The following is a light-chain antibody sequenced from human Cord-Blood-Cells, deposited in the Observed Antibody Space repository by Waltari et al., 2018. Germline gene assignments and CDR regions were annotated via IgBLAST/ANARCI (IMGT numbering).Light chain of an antibody. CDR1: SSNIGSNY. V-gene: IGLV1-47*01. CDR2: RNN. Sequence: QSVLTQPPSASGTPGQRVTISCSGSSSNIGSNYVYWYHQLPGTTPKLLIYRNNQRPSGVPDQFSGCKSGPSASLAISGLRSEEEADDYCAAWYDSLSSLVFGGGTKLTVL. J-gene: IGLJ3*02. CDR3: AAWYDSLSSLV.